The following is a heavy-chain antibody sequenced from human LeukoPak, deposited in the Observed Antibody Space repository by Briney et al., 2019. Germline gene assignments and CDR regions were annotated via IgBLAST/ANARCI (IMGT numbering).Heavy chain of an antibody. V-gene: IGHV3-13*01. CDR3: ARGHLPVVDGDSLSDAFDI. J-gene: IGHJ3*02. Sequence: GGSLRLSCAASGFTFSSYDMHWVRQATEKGLEWVSGIGTAGDTYYPGSVKGRFTISRENAKNSLYLQINSLRVEDTAVYYCARGHLPVVDGDSLSDAFDIWGQGTMVTVSS. D-gene: IGHD2-15*01. CDR1: GFTFSSYD. CDR2: IGTAGDT.